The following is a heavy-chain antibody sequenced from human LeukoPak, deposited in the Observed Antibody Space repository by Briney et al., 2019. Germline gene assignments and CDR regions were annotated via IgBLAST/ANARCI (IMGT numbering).Heavy chain of an antibody. J-gene: IGHJ4*02. Sequence: SETLSLTCSVSGGSISSYFWSWIRQPAGKGLEWIGQINTSGSTNHNPSLKSRVTMSVDASKNEVSLKLSSVTAADTAVYYCARGYDSSGNLPGYWGQGTLVTVSS. CDR2: INTSGST. CDR3: ARGYDSSGNLPGY. D-gene: IGHD3-22*01. CDR1: GGSISSYF. V-gene: IGHV4-4*07.